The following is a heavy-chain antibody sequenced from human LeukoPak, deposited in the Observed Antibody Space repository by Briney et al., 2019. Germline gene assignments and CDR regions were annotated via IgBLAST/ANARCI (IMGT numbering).Heavy chain of an antibody. CDR1: GGSISSGGYY. D-gene: IGHD3-10*01. CDR2: IYYSGST. Sequence: SETLSLTCTVSGGSISSGGYYWRWIRQHPGKGLEWIGYIYYSGSTYYNPSLKSRVTISVDTSKNQFSLKLSSVTAADTAVYYCAREVMVRGEYGFDYWGQGTLVTVSS. V-gene: IGHV4-31*03. J-gene: IGHJ4*02. CDR3: AREVMVRGEYGFDY.